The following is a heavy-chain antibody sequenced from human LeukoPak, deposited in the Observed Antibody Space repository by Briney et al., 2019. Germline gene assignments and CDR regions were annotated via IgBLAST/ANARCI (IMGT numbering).Heavy chain of an antibody. CDR1: GYSFTNYG. V-gene: IGHV1-18*01. CDR3: ARDLVPTGGRPGSSDY. CDR2: ISAYNGNT. Sequence: GASVKVSCKASGYSFTNYGISRVRQAPGQGLGWMGWISAYNGNTNYAENLQGTVTMTTDKSTSTAYMELRSLRSDDTAVYYCARDLVPTGGRPGSSDYWGQGTLVTVSS. D-gene: IGHD2-15*01. J-gene: IGHJ4*02.